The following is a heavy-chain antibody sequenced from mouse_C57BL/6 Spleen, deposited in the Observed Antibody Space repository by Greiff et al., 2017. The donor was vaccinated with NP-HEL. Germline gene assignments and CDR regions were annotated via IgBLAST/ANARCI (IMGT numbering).Heavy chain of an antibody. V-gene: IGHV1-80*01. Sequence: VKLVESGAELVKPGASVKISCKASGYAFSSYWMNWVKQRPGKGLEWIGQIYPGDGDTNYNGKFKGKATLTADKSSSTAYMQLSSLTSEDSAVYFCARPYGSSFAYWGQGTLVTVSA. D-gene: IGHD1-1*01. CDR1: GYAFSSYW. CDR3: ARPYGSSFAY. J-gene: IGHJ3*01. CDR2: IYPGDGDT.